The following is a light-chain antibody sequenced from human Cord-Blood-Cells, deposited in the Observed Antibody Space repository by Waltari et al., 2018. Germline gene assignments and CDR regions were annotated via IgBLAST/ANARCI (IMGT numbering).Light chain of an antibody. V-gene: IGLV2-23*03. Sequence: QSALTQPASVSGSPGQSITISCTGTSSHVGRYNLVSWYQQHPGKAPKLMIYEGSKRPSGVSNRFSGSKSGNTASLTISGLQAEDEADYYCCSYAGSSTLYVFGTGTKVTVL. CDR1: SSHVGRYNL. J-gene: IGLJ1*01. CDR2: EGS. CDR3: CSYAGSSTLYV.